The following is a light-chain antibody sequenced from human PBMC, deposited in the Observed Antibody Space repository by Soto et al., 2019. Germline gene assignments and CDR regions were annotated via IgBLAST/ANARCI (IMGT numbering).Light chain of an antibody. Sequence: EILLTQSPCTLSLSPGERATLSCRASQSVSNNYLAWYQQKPGHAPSLLIHGASNRATGIPDKLSGSGSGTDFTLTISRLEPEDSAVYYCQQYGSSGTFGQGTKVDIK. CDR3: QQYGSSGT. V-gene: IGKV3-20*01. CDR1: QSVSNNY. J-gene: IGKJ1*01. CDR2: GAS.